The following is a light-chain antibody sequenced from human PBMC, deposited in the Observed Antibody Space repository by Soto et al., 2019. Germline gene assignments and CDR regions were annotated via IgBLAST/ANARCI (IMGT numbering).Light chain of an antibody. Sequence: IVLTQSPGTLSLSPGERATLSCRASQSISSNYVAWYQQKPGQAPRLLIYVASSRATGIPNRFSGSGSRTDFTLTISRLEPEDFAVFYCQQYGDSPTFGQGTKVDI. V-gene: IGKV3-20*01. CDR1: QSISSNY. CDR3: QQYGDSPT. J-gene: IGKJ1*01. CDR2: VAS.